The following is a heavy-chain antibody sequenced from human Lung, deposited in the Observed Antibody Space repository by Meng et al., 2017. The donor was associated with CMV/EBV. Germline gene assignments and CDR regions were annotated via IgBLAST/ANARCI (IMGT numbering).Heavy chain of an antibody. V-gene: IGHV1-18*01. CDR3: ASGTPGRSYCDY. CDR1: GYTFGGYG. D-gene: IGHD2-15*01. CDR2: FVNYVDT. Sequence: VTPGARVTKPVSSFSVSRKASGYTFGGYGICWVRQAPGQGLEWMGWFVNYVDTYPAPKFQGRVTMTTDTHTNTAFMELRSLTSDDTAVYYCASGTPGRSYCDYWGQGTLVTVSS. J-gene: IGHJ4*02.